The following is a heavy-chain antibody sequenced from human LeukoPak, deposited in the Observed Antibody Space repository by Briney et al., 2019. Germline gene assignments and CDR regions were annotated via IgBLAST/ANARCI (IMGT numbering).Heavy chain of an antibody. CDR1: GGTFSSYA. J-gene: IGHJ4*02. V-gene: IGHV1-8*02. Sequence: GASVKVSCKASGGTFSSYAINWVRQATGQGLEWMGWMNPNSGNTGYAQKFQGRVTMTRNTSISTAYMELSSLRSEDTAVYYCARGSRWELLNYWGQGTLVTVSS. CDR3: ARGSRWELLNY. CDR2: MNPNSGNT. D-gene: IGHD1-26*01.